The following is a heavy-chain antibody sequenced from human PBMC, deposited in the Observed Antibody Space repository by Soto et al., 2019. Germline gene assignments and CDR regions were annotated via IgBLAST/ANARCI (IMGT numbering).Heavy chain of an antibody. CDR2: INHSGST. V-gene: IGHV4-34*01. CDR1: GGSFSGYY. D-gene: IGHD3-16*01. J-gene: IGHJ4*02. Sequence: SETLSLTCAVYGGSFSGYYWSWIRQPPGKGLEWIGEINHSGSTNYNPSLKSRVTISVDTSKNQFSLKLSSVTAADTAVYYCAGCRVGESSSLEASRTRFDYWGKGTLVTVSS. CDR3: AGCRVGESSSLEASRTRFDY.